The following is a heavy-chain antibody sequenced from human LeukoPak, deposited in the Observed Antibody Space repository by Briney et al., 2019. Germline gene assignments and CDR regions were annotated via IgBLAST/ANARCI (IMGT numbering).Heavy chain of an antibody. D-gene: IGHD6-19*01. V-gene: IGHV3-66*02. CDR2: IYSGGST. CDR3: ARAGSGRLYNWLDP. Sequence: SGGSLRLSCAASGFTVSSNYMSWVRQAPGKGLEWVSVIYSGGSTYYADSVKGRFTISRDNSKNTLYLQMNSLRAEDTAVYYCARAGSGRLYNWLDPWGQGTLVTVSS. CDR1: GFTVSSNY. J-gene: IGHJ5*02.